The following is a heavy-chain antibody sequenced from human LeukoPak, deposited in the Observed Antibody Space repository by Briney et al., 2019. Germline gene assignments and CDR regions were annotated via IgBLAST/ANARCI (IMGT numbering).Heavy chain of an antibody. Sequence: HSGGSLRLSCAASGFTFSTYWMSWVRQAPGKGLMWVSRINGDDTVTTYADSVKGRFTISRDNAKNTLYLQMNSLRAEDTAVYYCARDLGSGGSCYRNWGQGTLVTVSS. CDR3: ARDLGSGGSCYRN. V-gene: IGHV3-74*01. CDR2: INGDDTVT. D-gene: IGHD2-15*01. CDR1: GFTFSTYW. J-gene: IGHJ4*02.